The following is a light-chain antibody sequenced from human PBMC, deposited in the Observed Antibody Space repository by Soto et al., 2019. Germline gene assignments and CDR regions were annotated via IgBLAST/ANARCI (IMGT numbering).Light chain of an antibody. Sequence: EIVMTQSPAPLSVSPGERATLSCRASQSVSSNLAWYQQKPGQAPRLLIYGASTRATGIPARFSGSGSGTEVTLTSSSLQYEDFAVYYCQQYNNWPGTFGQGTNLEIK. CDR3: QQYNNWPGT. CDR2: GAS. V-gene: IGKV3-15*01. CDR1: QSVSSN. J-gene: IGKJ2*01.